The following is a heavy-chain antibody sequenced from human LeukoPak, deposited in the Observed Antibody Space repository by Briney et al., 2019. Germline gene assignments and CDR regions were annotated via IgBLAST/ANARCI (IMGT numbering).Heavy chain of an antibody. V-gene: IGHV4-4*08. CDR1: GGSISNYY. CDR2: IYNTGST. J-gene: IGHJ4*02. Sequence: SETLSLTCTISGGSISNYYWTWIRQPPGKGLEWIGYIYNTGSTKYNPSLRSRVSILLDTSKNQFSLKLSSMTAADTAVYYCARYYDRSGYWSTPHFDYWGQGTLVTVSS. D-gene: IGHD3-22*01. CDR3: ARYYDRSGYWSTPHFDY.